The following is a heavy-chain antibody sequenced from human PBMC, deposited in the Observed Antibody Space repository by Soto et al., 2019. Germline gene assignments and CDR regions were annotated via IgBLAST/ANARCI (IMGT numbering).Heavy chain of an antibody. CDR1: GYSFTSYW. V-gene: IGHV5-10-1*01. J-gene: IGHJ3*02. CDR2: IDPSDSYT. Sequence: GESLKISCTGSGYSFTSYWISWVRQMPGKGLEWMGRIDPSDSYTNYSPSFQGHVTISADKSISTAYLQWSSLKASDTAMYYCARATVVTPNDAFDIWGQGTMVTVSS. D-gene: IGHD4-17*01. CDR3: ARATVVTPNDAFDI.